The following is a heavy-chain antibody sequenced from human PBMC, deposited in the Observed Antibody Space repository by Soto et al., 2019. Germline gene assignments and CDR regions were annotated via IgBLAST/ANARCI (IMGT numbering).Heavy chain of an antibody. CDR1: GGSISSSDW. CDR3: ARAYDRSGSPARYFDF. CDR2: ISHIGST. D-gene: IGHD3-22*01. V-gene: IGHV4-4*02. J-gene: IGHJ4*02. Sequence: PSETLSLTCAVSGGSISSSDWWNWVRQPPGKGLEWIGEISHIGSTNYSPSLRGRVTLSVDKSKNQFSLKLTSVTAADTAVYYCARAYDRSGSPARYFDFWGQGTLVT.